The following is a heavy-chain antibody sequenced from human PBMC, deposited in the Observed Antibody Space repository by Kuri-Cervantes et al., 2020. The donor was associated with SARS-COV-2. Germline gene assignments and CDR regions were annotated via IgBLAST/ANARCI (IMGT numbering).Heavy chain of an antibody. V-gene: IGHV3-21*01. D-gene: IGHD3-9*01. CDR3: ARGPRVYDILTGYYCAFDI. CDR1: GFNFKDYA. J-gene: IGHJ3*02. CDR2: ISSSSSYI. Sequence: GESLKISCSTSGFNFKDYAIIWVRQAPGKGLEWVSSISSSSSYIYYADSVKGRFTISRDNAKNSLYLQMNSLRAEDTAVYYCARGPRVYDILTGYYCAFDIWGQGTMVTVSS.